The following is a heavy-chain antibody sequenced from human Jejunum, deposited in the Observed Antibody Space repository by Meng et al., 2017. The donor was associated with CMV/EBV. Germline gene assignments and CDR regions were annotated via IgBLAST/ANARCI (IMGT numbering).Heavy chain of an antibody. CDR3: ISGYSSATFDY. Sequence: VSGDSITSSSYYWGWIRQPPGQGLEWIGRMYYSESTYYSPSLKSRVTISVATSKNQFSLKVRSVTAADTAVYYCISGYSSATFDYWGQGTLVTVSS. V-gene: IGHV4-39*07. CDR2: MYYSEST. J-gene: IGHJ4*02. D-gene: IGHD6-19*01. CDR1: GDSITSSSYY.